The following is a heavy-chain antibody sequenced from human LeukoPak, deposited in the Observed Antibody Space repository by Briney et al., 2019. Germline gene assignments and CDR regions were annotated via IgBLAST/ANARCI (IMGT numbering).Heavy chain of an antibody. CDR3: ARDLSGSSWPRSDY. J-gene: IGHJ4*02. Sequence: QSGGSLRLSCAASGFTFSSYWMSWVRQAPGKGLEWVANIKQDGSEKYYVDSVKGRFTISRDNAKNSLYLQMNSLRAEDTAVYYCARDLSGSSWPRSDYWGQGTLVTVSS. D-gene: IGHD6-13*01. CDR1: GFTFSSYW. V-gene: IGHV3-7*01. CDR2: IKQDGSEK.